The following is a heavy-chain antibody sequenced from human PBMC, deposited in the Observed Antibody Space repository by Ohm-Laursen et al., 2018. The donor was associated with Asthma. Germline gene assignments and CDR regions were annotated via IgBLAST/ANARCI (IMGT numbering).Heavy chain of an antibody. Sequence: SLRLSCSASGFTFSSYGMHWVRQAPGKGLEWVAVISYDGSNKYYADSVKGRFTISRDNSKNTLYLQMNSLRAEDTAVYYCAKDHSLEGIAGYWGQGTLVTVSS. V-gene: IGHV3-30*18. CDR3: AKDHSLEGIAGY. D-gene: IGHD6-13*01. CDR1: GFTFSSYG. CDR2: ISYDGSNK. J-gene: IGHJ4*02.